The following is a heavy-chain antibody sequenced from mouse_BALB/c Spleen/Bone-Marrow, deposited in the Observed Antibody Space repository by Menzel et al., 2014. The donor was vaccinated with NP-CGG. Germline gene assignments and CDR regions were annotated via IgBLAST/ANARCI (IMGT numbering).Heavy chain of an antibody. J-gene: IGHJ3*01. Sequence: VQLQQSGAELARPGASVKMSCKASGYTFTSYTMHWVKQRPGQGLEWIGYINPSSGYTNYNQKFKDKATLTADKPSSAAYMQLSSLTSEDSAVYYCARFFYDYDGPWFAYWGQGTLVTVSA. CDR3: ARFFYDYDGPWFAY. V-gene: IGHV1-4*01. D-gene: IGHD2-4*01. CDR2: INPSSGYT. CDR1: GYTFTSYT.